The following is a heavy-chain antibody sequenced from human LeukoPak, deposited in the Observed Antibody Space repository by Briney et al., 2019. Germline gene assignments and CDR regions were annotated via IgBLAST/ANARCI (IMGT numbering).Heavy chain of an antibody. V-gene: IGHV3-7*01. CDR2: IDKDGSEK. D-gene: IGHD6-13*01. Sequence: PGGSLRLSCAVSGFTFSKYWMRWVRQAPGKGLEWVASIDKDGSEKRYVDSVKGRFTISRDNAKSSVYLQMTSLGAEDTAVYYCATYPQCCGAPGTDYCDPGTLVTVSS. J-gene: IGHJ4*02. CDR3: ATYPQCCGAPGTDY. CDR1: GFTFSKYW.